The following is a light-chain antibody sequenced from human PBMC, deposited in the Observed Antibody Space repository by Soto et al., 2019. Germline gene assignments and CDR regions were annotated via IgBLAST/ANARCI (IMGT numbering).Light chain of an antibody. CDR2: GAS. CDR1: QSVTSRY. Sequence: EILLTQSPGTLSLSPGERATLSCRASQSVTSRYLAWYQQKPGQAPRLLIYGASSLQSGVPSRFSGSGSGTDFTLTISSLQPEDFETYYCQQSYSNPWMFGQGTKVDIK. CDR3: QQSYSNPWM. J-gene: IGKJ1*01. V-gene: IGKV3-20*01.